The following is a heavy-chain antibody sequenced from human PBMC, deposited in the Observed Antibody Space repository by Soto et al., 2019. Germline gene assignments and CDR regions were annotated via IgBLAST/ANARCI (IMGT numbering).Heavy chain of an antibody. CDR1: GDTFSSHA. CDR2: IIAMFRTA. J-gene: IGHJ6*02. CDR3: ARRGVLLPAVQTNYYHYSAKDV. D-gene: IGHD2-2*01. V-gene: IGHV1-69*13. Sequence: ASVKVSCKASGDTFSSHAISWVRQAPGQGLEWMGGIIAMFRTANYAQKFQGRVTITADESTSTAYMELSSLRSEDTAMYYCARRGVLLPAVQTNYYHYSAKDVWGQGTPVTVSS.